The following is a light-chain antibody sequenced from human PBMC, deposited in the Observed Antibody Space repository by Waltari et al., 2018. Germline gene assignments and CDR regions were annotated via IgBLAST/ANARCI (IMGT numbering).Light chain of an antibody. CDR3: QNFDSVPLT. CDR1: QDINTD. CDR2: GSS. Sequence: DFQMTQSPSSLSASVGAGVTISGRASQDINTDLALYQQKVGEVPKLLIYGSSTLQSGVPSRFIGSGSGTDFTLTITDLQPEDVATYYWQNFDSVPLTFGGGTKVEL. J-gene: IGKJ4*01. V-gene: IGKV1-27*01.